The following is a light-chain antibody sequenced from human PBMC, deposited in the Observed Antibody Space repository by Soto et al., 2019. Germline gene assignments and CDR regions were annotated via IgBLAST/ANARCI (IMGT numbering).Light chain of an antibody. CDR2: DVS. CDR1: SSDVGGYNY. V-gene: IGLV2-14*03. J-gene: IGLJ1*01. CDR3: SSYTSSNTYV. Sequence: QSVRNQAAYVSGSHGLAITISCTGSSSDVGGYNYASWYQHHPGKVPQLMIYDVSNRPSGVSNRFSGSKSGNTASLTISGLQAEDEPDYYCSSYTSSNTYVFGTGTKVTVL.